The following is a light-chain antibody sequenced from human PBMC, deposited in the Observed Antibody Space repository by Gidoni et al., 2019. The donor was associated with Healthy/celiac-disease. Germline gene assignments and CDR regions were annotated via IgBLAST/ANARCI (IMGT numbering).Light chain of an antibody. CDR2: DGS. Sequence: QSALTQPRSVSGSPGQSVTLSCTGTSSDVGGYNYFSWYQQHTGTAPKRMIYDGSKRPSGVPDRFSGYKSGNTASLTISGLQAEDEADYYCCSYAGSYTYVVFGGGTKLTVL. V-gene: IGLV2-11*01. CDR3: CSYAGSYTYVV. J-gene: IGLJ2*01. CDR1: SSDVGGYNY.